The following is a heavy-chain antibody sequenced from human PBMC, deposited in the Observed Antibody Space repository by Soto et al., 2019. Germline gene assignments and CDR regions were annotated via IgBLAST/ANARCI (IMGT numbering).Heavy chain of an antibody. V-gene: IGHV1-2*02. J-gene: IGHJ5*02. D-gene: IGHD3-10*01. CDR1: GYTFISYY. Sequence: GASVKVSCKASGYTFISYYIHWVRQAPGRGLEWMGWINTQNGVRNYAQRFQDRVTMTRDASIRTVYMQVTRLTADDTAVYYCARGTGSSWYDLWGQGTLVTVSS. CDR2: INTQNGVR. CDR3: ARGTGSSWYDL.